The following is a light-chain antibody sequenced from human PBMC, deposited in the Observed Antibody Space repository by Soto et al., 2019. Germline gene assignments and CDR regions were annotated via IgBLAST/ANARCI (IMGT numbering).Light chain of an antibody. V-gene: IGLV1-44*01. J-gene: IGLJ1*01. CDR2: SNN. Sequence: QSVLTQPPSASGTRGQRVTISCSGSSSNIGSNTVNWYQQLPGTAPKLLIYSNNQRPSGVPDRFSGSKSGTSASLAISGLQSEEEADYYCAAWDDSLDGGVFGTGTNVTVL. CDR1: SSNIGSNT. CDR3: AAWDDSLDGGV.